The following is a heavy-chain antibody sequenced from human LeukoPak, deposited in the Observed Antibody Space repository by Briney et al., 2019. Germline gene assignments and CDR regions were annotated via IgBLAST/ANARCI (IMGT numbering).Heavy chain of an antibody. Sequence: SETLSITSTVAGSSISSYSWSWIRQPPGKGPEWLGRIYTSGNTNFNPSLKSRVTMSIDTSKNQFSLKLSSVTAADTAVYYCARSYYYGSGNAVDYWGQGTLVTVSS. CDR2: IYTSGNT. CDR1: GSSISSYS. CDR3: ARSYYYGSGNAVDY. J-gene: IGHJ4*02. V-gene: IGHV4-4*07. D-gene: IGHD3-10*01.